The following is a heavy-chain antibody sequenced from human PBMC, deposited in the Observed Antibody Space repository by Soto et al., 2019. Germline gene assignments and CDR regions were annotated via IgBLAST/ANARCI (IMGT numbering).Heavy chain of an antibody. Sequence: GGSLRLSCAASGFTFSSYSMNWVRQAPGKGLEWVSSISSSSSYIYYADSVKGRFTISRDNAKNSLYLQMNSLRAEDTAVYYCARGGPGYCSGGSCYRIDYWGQGTLVTVSS. J-gene: IGHJ4*02. CDR1: GFTFSSYS. CDR2: ISSSSSYI. CDR3: ARGGPGYCSGGSCYRIDY. V-gene: IGHV3-21*01. D-gene: IGHD2-15*01.